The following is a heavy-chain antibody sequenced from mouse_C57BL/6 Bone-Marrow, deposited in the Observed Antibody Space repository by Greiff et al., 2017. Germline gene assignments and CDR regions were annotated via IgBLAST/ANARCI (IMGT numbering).Heavy chain of an antibody. CDR2: IDPETGGT. CDR1: GYTFTDYE. J-gene: IGHJ2*01. D-gene: IGHD2-3*01. Sequence: QVQLKQSGAELVRPGASVTLSCKASGYTFTDYEMHWVKQTPVHGLEWIGAIDPETGGTAYNQKFKGKAILTADKSSSTAYMELRSLTSEDSAVYYCTREGDGWGYGGQGTTLTVSS. CDR3: TREGDGWGY. V-gene: IGHV1-15*01.